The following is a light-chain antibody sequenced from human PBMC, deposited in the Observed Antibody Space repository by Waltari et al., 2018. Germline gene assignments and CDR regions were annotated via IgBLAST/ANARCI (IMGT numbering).Light chain of an antibody. Sequence: QSVLTQSASVSGSPGQSITISCTGTRGDVGAHHYVSWYQQHPGKAPQLIIYDVSKRPSGVSNRISASKSGNTASLTISGLQAEDEAHYYCNSYTSSTNVVFGGGTKLTVL. CDR3: NSYTSSTNVV. CDR2: DVS. J-gene: IGLJ2*01. V-gene: IGLV2-14*03. CDR1: RGDVGAHHY.